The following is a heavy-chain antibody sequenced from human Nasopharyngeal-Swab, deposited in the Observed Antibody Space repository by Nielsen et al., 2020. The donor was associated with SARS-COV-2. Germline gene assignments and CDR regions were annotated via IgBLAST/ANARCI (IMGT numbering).Heavy chain of an antibody. V-gene: IGHV3-11*04. Sequence: GGSLRLSCTASGFTSSDYFMSWIRQAPGKGLEWVTYISRSGSSIYYADSVKGRFTISRDNAKNSLYLQMNSLTAEDTAVYYCARDGQSRTNWFDPWGQGTVVTVSS. CDR3: ARDGQSRTNWFDP. J-gene: IGHJ5*02. CDR1: GFTSSDYF. D-gene: IGHD2-8*01. CDR2: ISRSGSSI.